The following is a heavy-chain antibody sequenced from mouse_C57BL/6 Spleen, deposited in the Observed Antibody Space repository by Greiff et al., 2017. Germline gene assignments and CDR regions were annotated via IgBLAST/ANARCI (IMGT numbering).Heavy chain of an antibody. D-gene: IGHD1-1*01. CDR3: ARITTVVATDYAMDY. Sequence: QVQLQQSGAELVKPGASVKLSCKASGYTFTSYWMHWVKPRPGRGLEWIGRIAPNSGGTKYNEKFKSKATLTVDKPSSTAYMQLSSLTSEDSAVYYCARITTVVATDYAMDYWGQGTSVTVSS. CDR2: IAPNSGGT. J-gene: IGHJ4*01. V-gene: IGHV1-72*01. CDR1: GYTFTSYW.